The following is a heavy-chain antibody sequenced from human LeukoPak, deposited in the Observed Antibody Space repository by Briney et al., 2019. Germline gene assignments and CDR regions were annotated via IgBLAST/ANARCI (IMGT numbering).Heavy chain of an antibody. CDR3: AKDVTVQH. J-gene: IGHJ1*01. V-gene: IGHV3-43*02. CDR2: ISGDGGST. Sequence: PGGSLRLPCAASGFTFDDYAMHWVRQPPGKGLEWVSLISGDGGSTYYADSVKGRFTISRDNSKNSLYLQMNSLRTEGTALYYCAKDVTVQHWGQGTLVTVSS. CDR1: GFTFDDYA.